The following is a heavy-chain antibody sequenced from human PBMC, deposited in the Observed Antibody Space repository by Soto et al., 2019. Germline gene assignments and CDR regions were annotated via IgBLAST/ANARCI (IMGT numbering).Heavy chain of an antibody. CDR3: ARRGNYAPKGAPFDY. CDR2: ISGSGGST. D-gene: IGHD4-4*01. V-gene: IGHV3-23*01. CDR1: GFTFSSYA. Sequence: GGSLRLSCAASGFTFSSYAMSWVRQAPGKGLEWVSAISGSGGSTYYADSVKGRFTISRDNSKNTLYLQMNSLRAEDTAVYYCARRGNYAPKGAPFDYWGQGTLVTVSS. J-gene: IGHJ4*02.